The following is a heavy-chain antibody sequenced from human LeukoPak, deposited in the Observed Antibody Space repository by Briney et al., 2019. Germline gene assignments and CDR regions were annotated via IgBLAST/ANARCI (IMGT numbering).Heavy chain of an antibody. CDR1: GYTFTGYY. D-gene: IGHD2-21*02. V-gene: IGHV1-2*06. Sequence: ASVKVSCKASGYTFTGYYMHWVRQAPGQGLEWMGRINPNSGGTNYAQKFQGRVTMTRDTSISTAYMELSRLGSDDTAVYYCARCRFEVVTELDYWGQGTLVTVSS. CDR2: INPNSGGT. J-gene: IGHJ4*02. CDR3: ARCRFEVVTELDY.